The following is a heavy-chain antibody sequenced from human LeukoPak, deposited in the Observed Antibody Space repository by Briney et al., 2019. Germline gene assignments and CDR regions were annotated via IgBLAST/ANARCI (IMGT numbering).Heavy chain of an antibody. Sequence: PGGSLRLSCAASGFTFSSYAMSWVRQAPGKGLEWVSAISGSGGSTYYADSVKGRFTISRDNSKNTLYLQMNSLRAEDTAVHYCAKAGDIVVVVAAMPRAPFDYWGQGTLVTVSS. CDR3: AKAGDIVVVVAAMPRAPFDY. CDR2: ISGSGGST. CDR1: GFTFSSYA. J-gene: IGHJ4*02. D-gene: IGHD2-15*01. V-gene: IGHV3-23*01.